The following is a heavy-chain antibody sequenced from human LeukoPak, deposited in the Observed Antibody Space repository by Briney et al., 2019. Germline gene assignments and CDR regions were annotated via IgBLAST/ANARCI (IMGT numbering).Heavy chain of an antibody. J-gene: IGHJ4*02. CDR1: GFTFSTYS. CDR2: ISSSSSYI. Sequence: GGSLRLSCAASGFTFSTYSMNWVRQAPGKGLEWVSSISSSSSYIYYADSVKGRFTISRDNAKNSLYLQMNSLGAEDTAVYYCARDRESSSWFDYWGQGTLVTVSS. CDR3: ARDRESSSWFDY. D-gene: IGHD6-13*01. V-gene: IGHV3-21*01.